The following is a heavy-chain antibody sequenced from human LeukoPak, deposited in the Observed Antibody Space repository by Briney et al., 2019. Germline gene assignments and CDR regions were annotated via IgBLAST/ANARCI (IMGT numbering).Heavy chain of an antibody. CDR3: ATSTYCSGGSCYSRTFQY. Sequence: GGSLRLSCAASGFTFSSYWMHWVRQAPGKGLVWVSRINSDETSTSYPDSVNGRFTISRDNDQKTLYLQSTSLRGEDTAVYYCATSTYCSGGSCYSRTFQYWGHGTLVTVGS. V-gene: IGHV3-74*01. CDR1: GFTFSSYW. D-gene: IGHD2-15*01. J-gene: IGHJ4*01. CDR2: INSDETST.